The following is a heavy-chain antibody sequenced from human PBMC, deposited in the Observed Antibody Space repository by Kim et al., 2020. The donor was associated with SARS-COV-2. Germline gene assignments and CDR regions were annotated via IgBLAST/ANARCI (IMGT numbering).Heavy chain of an antibody. Sequence: SETLSLTCAVYGGSFSGYYWSWIRQPPGKGLEWIGEINHSGSTNYNPSLKSRVTISVDTSKNQFSLKLSSVTAADTAVYHCARRRIAAAGTERAFDYWGQGTLVTVSS. CDR2: INHSGST. D-gene: IGHD6-13*01. J-gene: IGHJ4*02. V-gene: IGHV4-34*01. CDR3: ARRRIAAAGTERAFDY. CDR1: GGSFSGYY.